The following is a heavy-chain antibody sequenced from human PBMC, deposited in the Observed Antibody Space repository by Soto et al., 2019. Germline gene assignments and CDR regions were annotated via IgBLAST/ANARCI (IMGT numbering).Heavy chain of an antibody. Sequence: PGGSLRLSCAASGFTFTSYVMYWVRQAPGKGLEFVSSISSSGSGTYYADSVQGRFTTSRDNSKNTLYLQMNSLRAEDTAVYYCEKGRRGGSLDWFDPWGQGTLVTVSS. CDR1: GFTFTSYV. J-gene: IGHJ5*02. D-gene: IGHD2-15*01. CDR3: EKGRRGGSLDWFDP. CDR2: ISSSGSGT. V-gene: IGHV3-23*01.